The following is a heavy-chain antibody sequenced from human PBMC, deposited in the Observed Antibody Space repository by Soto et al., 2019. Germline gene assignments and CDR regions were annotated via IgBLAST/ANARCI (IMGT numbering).Heavy chain of an antibody. D-gene: IGHD1-1*01. Sequence: PGGSLRLSCAASGFTFIKYGMHWVRQTPGKGLEWVALILYDGSNKYYADSVKGRFTISRDNSKNTLYLQVSSLRAEDTAVYYCAKSRDAYNFYFYYGMDVWGQGTSVTVSS. V-gene: IGHV3-30*18. CDR3: AKSRDAYNFYFYYGMDV. CDR1: GFTFIKYG. J-gene: IGHJ6*02. CDR2: ILYDGSNK.